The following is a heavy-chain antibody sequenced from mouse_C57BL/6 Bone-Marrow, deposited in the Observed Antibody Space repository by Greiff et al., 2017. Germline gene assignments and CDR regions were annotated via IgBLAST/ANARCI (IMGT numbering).Heavy chain of an antibody. D-gene: IGHD2-4*01. V-gene: IGHV5-4*01. Sequence: DVHLVESGGGLVKPGGSLKLSCAASGFTFSSYAMSWVRQTPEKRLEWVATISDGGSYTYYPDNVKGRFTIARDNAKNNQYLQMSHLKSEDTAMYYCARDVITARNYYAMDDWGQGTSVTVSS. CDR2: ISDGGSYT. J-gene: IGHJ4*01. CDR3: ARDVITARNYYAMDD. CDR1: GFTFSSYA.